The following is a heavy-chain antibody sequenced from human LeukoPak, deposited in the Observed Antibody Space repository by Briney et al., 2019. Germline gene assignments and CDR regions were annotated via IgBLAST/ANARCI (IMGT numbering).Heavy chain of an antibody. D-gene: IGHD3-3*01. CDR3: ARGTSKVTIFGVVIPNPFDY. Sequence: GSLRLSCAASGFTFSNYWMHWVRQAPGKGLEWIGEINHSGSTNYNPSLKSRVTISVDTSKNQFSLKLSSVTAADTAVYYCARGTSKVTIFGVVIPNPFDYWGQGTLVTVSS. J-gene: IGHJ4*02. CDR1: GFTFSNYW. CDR2: INHSGST. V-gene: IGHV4-34*01.